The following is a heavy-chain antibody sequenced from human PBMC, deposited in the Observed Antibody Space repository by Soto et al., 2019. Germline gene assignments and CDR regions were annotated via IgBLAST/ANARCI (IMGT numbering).Heavy chain of an antibody. CDR2: IYYSGST. V-gene: IGHV4-59*01. J-gene: IGHJ4*02. CDR3: ARRYGYCFDY. D-gene: IGHD1-1*01. CDR1: GGSISSYY. Sequence: QVQLQESGPGLVKPSETLSLTCTVSGGSISSYYWSWIRQPPGKGLEWIGYIYYSGSTNYNPSLKSRVTXXXXXXXXXXXXXXXXXXXXXXXXXXXARRYGYCFDYWGQGTLVTVSS.